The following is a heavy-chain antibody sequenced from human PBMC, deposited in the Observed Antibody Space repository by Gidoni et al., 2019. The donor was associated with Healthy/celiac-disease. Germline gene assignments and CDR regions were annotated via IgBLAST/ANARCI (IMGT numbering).Heavy chain of an antibody. CDR1: GYTFTSYY. V-gene: IGHV1-46*03. J-gene: IGHJ4*02. CDR2: INPSGGST. CDR3: ARDQGGTYCGGDCYLF. Sequence: QVQLVQSGAEVKKPGTSVKASCKASGYTFTSYYLHWVRQAPAQGLEWMGIINPSGGSTTYAQKFQGRVTMTRETSTSTVYMELSSLRSEDTAVYYCARDQGGTYCGGDCYLFWGQGTLVTVSS. D-gene: IGHD2-21*02.